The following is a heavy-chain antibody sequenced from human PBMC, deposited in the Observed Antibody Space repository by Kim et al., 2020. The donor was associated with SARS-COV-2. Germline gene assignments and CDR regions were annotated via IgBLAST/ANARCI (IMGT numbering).Heavy chain of an antibody. CDR3: AKDGEGGGLYSSSWYGPWALDY. Sequence: GGSLRLSCAASGFTFDDYAMHWVRQAPGKGLEWVSGISWNSGSIGYADSVKGRFTISRDNAKNSLYLQMNSLRAEDTALYYCAKDGEGGGLYSSSWYGPWALDYWGQGTLVTVSS. D-gene: IGHD6-13*01. CDR1: GFTFDDYA. J-gene: IGHJ4*02. CDR2: ISWNSGSI. V-gene: IGHV3-9*01.